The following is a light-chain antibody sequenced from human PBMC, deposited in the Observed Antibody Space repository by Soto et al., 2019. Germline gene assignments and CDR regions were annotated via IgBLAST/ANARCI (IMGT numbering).Light chain of an antibody. CDR1: NIGIKN. J-gene: IGLJ3*02. CDR2: DDS. V-gene: IGLV3-21*02. CDR3: QVWDSSSDQGV. Sequence: SSELTQPPSVSVAPGQTATITCGGNNIGIKNVHWYQQRPGQAPVLVVSDDSDRPPGIPERFSGSRSANTARLIISRVEAGDEADYSCQVWDSSSDQGVFGGGTKLTVL.